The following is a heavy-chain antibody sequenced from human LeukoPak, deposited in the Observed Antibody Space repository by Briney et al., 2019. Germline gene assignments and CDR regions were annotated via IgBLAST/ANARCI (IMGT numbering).Heavy chain of an antibody. J-gene: IGHJ6*02. CDR3: AKRDGYNLSHFYGIDV. V-gene: IGHV4-30-2*02. D-gene: IGHD5-24*01. CDR1: GGSISSGGYY. Sequence: SETLSLTCTVSGGSISSGGYYWSWIRQPPGKGLEWIGYIYHSGSTYYNPSLKSRVTISVDTSKNQFSLKLSSLTAADTAVYYCAKRDGYNLSHFYGIDVWGQGTTVTVSS. CDR2: IYHSGST.